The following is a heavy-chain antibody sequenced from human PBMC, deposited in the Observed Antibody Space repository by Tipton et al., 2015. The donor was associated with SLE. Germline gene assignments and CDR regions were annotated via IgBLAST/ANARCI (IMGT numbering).Heavy chain of an antibody. V-gene: IGHV4-59*01. Sequence: TLSLTCAVYGGSFSGYYWSWIRQPPGKGLEWIGSIYYSGSTNYNPSLKSRVTISVDTSKNQFSLKLSSVTAADTAVYYCARDGTLVEMATIPAFDIWGQGTMVTVSS. D-gene: IGHD5-24*01. CDR1: GGSFSGYY. CDR3: ARDGTLVEMATIPAFDI. J-gene: IGHJ3*02. CDR2: IYYSGST.